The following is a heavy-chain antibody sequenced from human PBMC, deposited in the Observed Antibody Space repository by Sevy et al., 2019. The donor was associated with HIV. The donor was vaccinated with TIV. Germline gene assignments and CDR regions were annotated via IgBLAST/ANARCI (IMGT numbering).Heavy chain of an antibody. CDR3: AEDGTSVAAATINYYYMDV. Sequence: GGSLRLSCAASGFTFDDYAMHWVRQAPGKGLEWVSLISWDGGSTYYANSVKGRFTISRDNSKNSLYLQMNSLRAEDTALYYCAEDGTSVAAATINYYYMDVWGKGTTVTVSS. J-gene: IGHJ6*03. CDR2: ISWDGGST. V-gene: IGHV3-43D*03. D-gene: IGHD2-15*01. CDR1: GFTFDDYA.